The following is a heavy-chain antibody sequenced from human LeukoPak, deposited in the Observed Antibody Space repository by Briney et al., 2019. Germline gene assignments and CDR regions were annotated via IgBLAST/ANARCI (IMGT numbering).Heavy chain of an antibody. CDR3: AKDQASSGWYYDY. D-gene: IGHD6-19*01. J-gene: IGHJ4*02. Sequence: GRSLRLSCAGSGFTFSSYGMHWVRQAPGKGLEWVAVISYDGSDKYYADSVKGRFTISRGNSKNTLYLQMNTLRAEDTAVYYCAKDQASSGWYYDYWGQGTLVTVSS. V-gene: IGHV3-30*18. CDR2: ISYDGSDK. CDR1: GFTFSSYG.